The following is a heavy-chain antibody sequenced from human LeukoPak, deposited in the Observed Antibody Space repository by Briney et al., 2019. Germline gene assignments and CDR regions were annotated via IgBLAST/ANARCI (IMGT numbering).Heavy chain of an antibody. D-gene: IGHD1-26*01. CDR2: IYYSGST. V-gene: IGHV4-61*08. J-gene: IGHJ4*02. Sequence: SQTLSLTCTVSGGSISSGGYYWSWIRQPPGKGLEWIGYIYYSGSTNYNPSLKSRVTISVDTSKNQFSLKLSSVTAADTAVYYCARVESGSLDYWGQGTLVTVSS. CDR3: ARVESGSLDY. CDR1: GGSISSGGYY.